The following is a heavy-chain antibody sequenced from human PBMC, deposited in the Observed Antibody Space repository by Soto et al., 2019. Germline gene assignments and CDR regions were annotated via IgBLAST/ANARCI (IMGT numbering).Heavy chain of an antibody. CDR3: AREGSYYDCSGYSRSFYYYYGMDV. Sequence: PGGSLRLSCAASGFTFSSYSMNWVRQAPGKGLEWVSSISSSSSYIYYADSVKGRFTISRDNAKNSLYLQMNSLRAEDTAVYYCAREGSYYDCSGYSRSFYYYYGMDVWGQGTTVTVSS. J-gene: IGHJ6*02. CDR2: ISSSSSYI. D-gene: IGHD3-22*01. CDR1: GFTFSSYS. V-gene: IGHV3-21*01.